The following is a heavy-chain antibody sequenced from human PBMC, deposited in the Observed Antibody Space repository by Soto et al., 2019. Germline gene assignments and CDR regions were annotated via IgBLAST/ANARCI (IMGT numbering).Heavy chain of an antibody. CDR1: GGTFSSYA. CDR3: ARDIPRYCSSTSCQNWYFDL. D-gene: IGHD2-2*01. V-gene: IGHV1-69*01. J-gene: IGHJ2*01. Sequence: HVQLVQSGAEVKKPGSSVKVSCKASGGTFSSYAISWVRQAPGQGLEWMGGIIPIFGTANYAQKFQGRVTITADESTSTAYMELSSLRSEDTAVYYCARDIPRYCSSTSCQNWYFDLWGRGTLVTVSS. CDR2: IIPIFGTA.